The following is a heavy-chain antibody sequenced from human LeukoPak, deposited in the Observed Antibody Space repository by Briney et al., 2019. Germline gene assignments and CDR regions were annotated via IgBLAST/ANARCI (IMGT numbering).Heavy chain of an antibody. V-gene: IGHV1-46*01. D-gene: IGHD1-26*01. CDR1: GYTFTSYY. CDR3: ARDLPSTRVVGATPIFDY. J-gene: IGHJ4*02. Sequence: ASVKVSCKASGYTFTSYYMHWVRQAPGQGLEWMGIINPSGGSTSCAQKFQGRVTMTRDTSTSTVYMELSSLRSEDTAVYYCARDLPSTRVVGATPIFDYWGQGTLVTVSS. CDR2: INPSGGST.